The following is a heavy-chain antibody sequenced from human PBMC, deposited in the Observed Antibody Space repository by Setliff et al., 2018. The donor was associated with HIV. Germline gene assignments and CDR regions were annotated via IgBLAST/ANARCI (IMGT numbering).Heavy chain of an antibody. J-gene: IGHJ4*02. CDR1: GFNFKNYN. V-gene: IGHV3-48*01. Sequence: GGSLRLSCVGSGFNFKNYNMNWVRQAPGKGLEWISSISSVSGSTIYYADSVKGRFTISRDNAKNSMFLQMNSLRAEDTAVYYCARTNNNYYYDTSDYFAGYYFDSWGQGTLVTVSS. CDR2: ISSVSGSTI. D-gene: IGHD3-22*01. CDR3: ARTNNNYYYDTSDYFAGYYFDS.